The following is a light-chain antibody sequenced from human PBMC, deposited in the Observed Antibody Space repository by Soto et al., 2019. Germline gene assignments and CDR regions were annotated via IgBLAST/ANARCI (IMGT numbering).Light chain of an antibody. CDR2: GAS. CDR3: QHYTNWPLT. Sequence: EIVMTQSPATLSVSPGESATLSCRASHSVSSRLAWYQQKPGQAPRLLIYGASTRATGLPARFSGSGSGTEFTLSISSRQSEDFAVYYCQHYTNWPLTFGGGTKVEIK. J-gene: IGKJ4*01. V-gene: IGKV3-15*01. CDR1: HSVSSR.